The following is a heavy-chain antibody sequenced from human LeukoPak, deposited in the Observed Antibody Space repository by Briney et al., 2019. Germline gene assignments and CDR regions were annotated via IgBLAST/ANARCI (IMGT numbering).Heavy chain of an antibody. V-gene: IGHV1-69*13. CDR1: GGTFSSYA. D-gene: IGHD1-26*01. CDR2: IIPIFGTA. Sequence: ASVKVSCKASGGTFSSYAISWVRQAPGQGLEWMGGIIPIFGTANYAQKFQGRVTITADESTSTAYMELSSLRSEDTAVYYCARDRYSGSYALYYYYGMDVWGQGTTVTVSS. CDR3: ARDRYSGSYALYYYYGMDV. J-gene: IGHJ6*02.